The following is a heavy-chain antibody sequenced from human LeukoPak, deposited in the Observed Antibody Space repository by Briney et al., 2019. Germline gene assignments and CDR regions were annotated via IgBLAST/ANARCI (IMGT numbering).Heavy chain of an antibody. D-gene: IGHD6-19*01. J-gene: IGHJ4*02. CDR1: GGSISSYY. V-gene: IGHV4-59*12. Sequence: PSETLSLTCTVSGGSISSYYWSWIRQPPGKGLEWIGYIYYSGSTYYNPSPKSRVTISVDTSKNQFSLKQSSVTAADTAVYYCAREQWAQPKPFDYWGQGTLVTVSS. CDR3: AREQWAQPKPFDY. CDR2: IYYSGST.